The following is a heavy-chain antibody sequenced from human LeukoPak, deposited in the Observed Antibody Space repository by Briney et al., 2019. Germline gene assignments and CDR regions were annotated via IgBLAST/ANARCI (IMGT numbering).Heavy chain of an antibody. Sequence: GGTLRLSCAASGITFSSYGMSWVRQAPGKGLEWVSSISSTGGTTYYADSVKGRFTISRDNSKNTLYLQMNSLRAEDTAIYYCAKNGDRGAYCTGGTCYPYFYYYMDVWGKGTTVT. CDR3: AKNGDRGAYCTGGTCYPYFYYYMDV. CDR1: GITFSSYG. CDR2: ISSTGGTT. D-gene: IGHD2-15*01. V-gene: IGHV3-23*01. J-gene: IGHJ6*03.